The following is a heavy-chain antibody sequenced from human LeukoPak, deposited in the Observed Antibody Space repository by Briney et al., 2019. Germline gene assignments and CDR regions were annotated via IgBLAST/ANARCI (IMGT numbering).Heavy chain of an antibody. V-gene: IGHV3-23*01. CDR3: ASRGIVGRYNYGWDY. CDR1: GFTFSSYG. J-gene: IGHJ4*02. D-gene: IGHD5-18*01. Sequence: GGSLRLSCAASGFTFSSYGMSWVRQAPGKGLEWVSGISGSGGRTYYADSVKGRFTISRDNAKNSLYLQMNSLRAEDTAVYYCASRGIVGRYNYGWDYWGQGTLVTVSS. CDR2: ISGSGGRT.